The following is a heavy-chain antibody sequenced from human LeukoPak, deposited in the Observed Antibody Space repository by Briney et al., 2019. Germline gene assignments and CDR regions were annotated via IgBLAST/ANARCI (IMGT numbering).Heavy chain of an antibody. Sequence: SETLSPTCTFSVGPISIGGNYWSWTRQHPGKGLGWIGYIYYSGSTYYNPSLKSRVTISVDTSKNQFSLKLSSVTAADTAVYYCARAPGIAAAGYNWFDPWGQGTLVTVSS. D-gene: IGHD6-13*01. CDR2: IYYSGST. V-gene: IGHV4-31*03. CDR3: ARAPGIAAAGYNWFDP. CDR1: VGPISIGGNY. J-gene: IGHJ5*02.